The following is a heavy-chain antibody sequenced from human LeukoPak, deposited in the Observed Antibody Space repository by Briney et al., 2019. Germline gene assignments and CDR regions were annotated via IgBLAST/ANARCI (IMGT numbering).Heavy chain of an antibody. D-gene: IGHD6-19*01. CDR1: GGSISSYY. CDR3: ARGYLGYTSGWYLH. Sequence: PSETLSLTCTVSGGSISSYYWYWIRQPPGKGLEWIGYIYSSGSTNYNPSLKSRVTISVDTSKNQFSLKLSSVTAADTAVYYCARGYLGYTSGWYLHWGQGTLVTVSS. CDR2: IYSSGST. V-gene: IGHV4-59*12. J-gene: IGHJ1*01.